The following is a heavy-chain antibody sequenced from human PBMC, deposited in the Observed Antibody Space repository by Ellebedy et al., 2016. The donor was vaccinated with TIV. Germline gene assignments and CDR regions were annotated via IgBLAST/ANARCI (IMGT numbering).Heavy chain of an antibody. J-gene: IGHJ5*02. Sequence: GESLKISCAASGFTFSSFTMNWVRQAPGKGLEWVSAISSSGTYIHHADSVKGRFTISSDNAKKSLYLQMNGLRAEDPAVYYCARRGSYGDYAVQVNPWFDTWGQGTLVTVSS. D-gene: IGHD4-17*01. CDR1: GFTFSSFT. CDR2: ISSSGTYI. CDR3: ARRGSYGDYAVQVNPWFDT. V-gene: IGHV3-21*01.